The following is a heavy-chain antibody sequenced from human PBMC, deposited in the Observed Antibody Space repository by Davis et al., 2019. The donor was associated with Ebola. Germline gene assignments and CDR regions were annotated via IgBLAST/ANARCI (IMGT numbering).Heavy chain of an antibody. J-gene: IGHJ4*02. CDR2: INHSGST. CDR3: ARGWRRWLQVMGY. V-gene: IGHV4-34*01. Sequence: SETLSLTCTVSGDSMPNYYWSWIRQPPGKGLEWIGEINHSGSTNYNPSLKSRVTISVDTSKNQFSLKLSSVTAADTAVYYCARGWRRWLQVMGYWGQGTLVTVSS. CDR1: GDSMPNYY. D-gene: IGHD5-24*01.